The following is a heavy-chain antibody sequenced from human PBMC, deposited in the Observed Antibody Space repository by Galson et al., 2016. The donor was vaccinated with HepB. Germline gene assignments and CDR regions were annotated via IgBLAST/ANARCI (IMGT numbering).Heavy chain of an antibody. CDR2: VYPGNSEI. D-gene: IGHD2-21*02. CDR3: ARHECRGSDCFSAYDF. J-gene: IGHJ3*01. Sequence: QSGAEVKKPGESLKISCKGSGYRSANYWIGWVRQMPGKGLESMGIVYPGNSEIRYSPSFQGQVTISADKSITTVYLQWNSLKASDSAIYYCARHECRGSDCFSAYDFWGQGTVVTVSS. V-gene: IGHV5-51*01. CDR1: GYRSANYW.